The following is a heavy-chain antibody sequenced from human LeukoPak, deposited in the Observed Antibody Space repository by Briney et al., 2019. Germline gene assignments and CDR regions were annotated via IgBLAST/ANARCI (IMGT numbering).Heavy chain of an antibody. CDR1: GGSISSGGYS. CDR3: ASSYDSSGYLNFDY. J-gene: IGHJ4*02. V-gene: IGHV4-30-2*01. Sequence: PAETLSLTCAVSGGSISSGGYSWSWIRQPPGKGLEWIGYIYHSGSTYYNPSLKSRVTISVDRSKNQFSLKLSSVTAADTAVYYCASSYDSSGYLNFDYWGQGTLVTVSS. CDR2: IYHSGST. D-gene: IGHD3-22*01.